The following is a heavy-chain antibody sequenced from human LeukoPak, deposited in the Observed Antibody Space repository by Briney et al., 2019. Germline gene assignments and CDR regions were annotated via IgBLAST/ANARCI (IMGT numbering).Heavy chain of an antibody. CDR1: GFTFSSYA. D-gene: IGHD3-10*01. CDR2: ISGSGGST. Sequence: PGGSLRLSCAASGFTFSSYAMSGVRQAPGKGLEWVSAISGSGGSTFYADSVRGRFTISRDNSKNTLYLQVKSLRAGDRSVYYCTKVTYGSGTSGAFDGRGQLALVSASS. V-gene: IGHV3-23*01. J-gene: IGHJ4*02. CDR3: TKVTYGSGTSGAFDG.